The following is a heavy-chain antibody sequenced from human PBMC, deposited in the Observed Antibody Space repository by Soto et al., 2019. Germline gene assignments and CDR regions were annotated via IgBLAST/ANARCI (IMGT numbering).Heavy chain of an antibody. J-gene: IGHJ4*02. CDR3: ARAYGDAYYFDY. V-gene: IGHV4-31*01. D-gene: IGHD4-17*01. CDR1: GGSISSGGYY. Sequence: QVQLQESGPGLVKPSQTLSLTCTVSGGSISSGGYYWTWIRQHPGKGLEWIGYIYYSGSTYYNPSLKSLVTISVDTSKDHFSLKLSSVTAADPAVYYCARAYGDAYYFDYWGQATLVTVFS. CDR2: IYYSGST.